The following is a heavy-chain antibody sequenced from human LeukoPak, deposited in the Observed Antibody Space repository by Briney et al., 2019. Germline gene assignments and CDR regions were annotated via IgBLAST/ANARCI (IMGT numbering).Heavy chain of an antibody. Sequence: PGGSLRLSCAASGFTFDDYAMHWVRQAPGKGLEWVSGISWNSGSIGYADSVKGRFTISRDNSKNSLYLQMNSLRTEDTALYYCARGGYHYYYGMDVWGQGTTVTVSS. CDR1: GFTFDDYA. CDR2: ISWNSGSI. V-gene: IGHV3-9*01. CDR3: ARGGYHYYYGMDV. D-gene: IGHD2-15*01. J-gene: IGHJ6*02.